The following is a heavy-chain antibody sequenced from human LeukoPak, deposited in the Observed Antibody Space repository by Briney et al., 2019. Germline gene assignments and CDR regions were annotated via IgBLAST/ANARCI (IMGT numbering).Heavy chain of an antibody. CDR1: GFTFSSYG. CDR2: IWYDGSNK. Sequence: GRSLRLSCAASGFTFSSYGMHWVRQAPGKGLEWVAVIWYDGSNKYYADSVKGRFTISRDNSKNTLYLQMNSLRAEDTAVYYCARDYSGYEGFDYWGQGTLVTVSS. J-gene: IGHJ4*02. D-gene: IGHD5-12*01. V-gene: IGHV3-33*01. CDR3: ARDYSGYEGFDY.